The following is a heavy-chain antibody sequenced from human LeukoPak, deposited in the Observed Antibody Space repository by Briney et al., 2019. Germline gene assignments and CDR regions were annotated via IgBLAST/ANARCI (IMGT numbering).Heavy chain of an antibody. CDR2: INWNGGST. CDR3: ARESNYYGSGSYYKVGDFDY. J-gene: IGHJ4*02. D-gene: IGHD3-10*01. CDR1: GFIFDDYG. V-gene: IGHV3-20*04. Sequence: GGSLRLSCAASGFIFDDYGMSWVRQAPGKGLEWVSGINWNGGSTGYADSVKGRFTISRDNAKNSLYLQMNSLRAEDTALYYCARESNYYGSGSYYKVGDFDYWGQGTLVTVSS.